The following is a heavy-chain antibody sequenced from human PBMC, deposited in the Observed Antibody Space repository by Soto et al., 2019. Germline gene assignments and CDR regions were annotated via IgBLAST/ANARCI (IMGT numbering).Heavy chain of an antibody. D-gene: IGHD6-13*01. J-gene: IGHJ4*02. V-gene: IGHV4-39*01. CDR1: GGPISSSSYY. CDR2: IYYSGST. Sequence: QLQLQESGPGLVKPSETLSLTCTVSGGPISSSSYYWGWIRQPPGKGLEWIGSIYYSGSTYYNPSLKSRVTISVDTSKNQFSLKLSSVTAADTAVYYCASTAAGLFDYWGQGTLVTVSS. CDR3: ASTAAGLFDY.